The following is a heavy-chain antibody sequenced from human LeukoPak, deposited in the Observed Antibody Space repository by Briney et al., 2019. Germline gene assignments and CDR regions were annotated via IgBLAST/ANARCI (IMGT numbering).Heavy chain of an antibody. D-gene: IGHD3-10*01. CDR3: ARGEYGSGSYHIDY. V-gene: IGHV3-21*01. CDR1: GFTFSSYR. CDR2: ISSSSYI. Sequence: GGSLRLSCAASGFTFSSYRMNWVRQAPGKGLEWVSSISSSSYIYYADSVKGRFTISRDNAKSSLYLQMNSLRAEDTAVYYCARGEYGSGSYHIDYWGQGTLVTVSS. J-gene: IGHJ4*02.